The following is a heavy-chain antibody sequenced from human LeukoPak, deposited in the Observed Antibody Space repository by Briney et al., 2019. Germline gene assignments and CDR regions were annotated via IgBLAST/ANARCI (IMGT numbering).Heavy chain of an antibody. Sequence: HPGGSLRLSCAASGFTFNTYSMNWVRQAPGKGLEWVSYITSSSSSIYYADSVKGRFTISRDNAKNSLYLQMNSLRAEDTAVYYCARDGVLPKEYYYYYYMDVWGKGTTVTVSS. CDR2: ITSSSSSI. CDR1: GFTFNTYS. J-gene: IGHJ6*03. D-gene: IGHD4/OR15-4a*01. CDR3: ARDGVLPKEYYYYYYMDV. V-gene: IGHV3-48*01.